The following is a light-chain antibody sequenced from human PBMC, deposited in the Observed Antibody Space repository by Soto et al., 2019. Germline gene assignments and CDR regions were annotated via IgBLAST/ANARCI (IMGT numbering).Light chain of an antibody. V-gene: IGLV2-14*01. J-gene: IGLJ2*01. CDR1: SSDVGGYNY. CDR2: EVS. Sequence: QSALTQPASVSGSPGQSITISCTGTSSDVGGYNYVSWYQQHPCKAPKLMIYEVSNRPSGVSNRFSGSKSGNTASLTISGRQAEDEADYYCSSYTSSSTLAVVFGGGTKVTVL. CDR3: SSYTSSSTLAVV.